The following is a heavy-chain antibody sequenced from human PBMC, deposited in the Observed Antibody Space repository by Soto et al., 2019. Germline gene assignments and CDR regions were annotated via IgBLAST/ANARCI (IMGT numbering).Heavy chain of an antibody. CDR1: GVSVRSYT. J-gene: IGHJ4*02. CDR3: ARDGMTTGDT. V-gene: IGHV4-4*07. CDR2: VFSSVSA. Sequence: ETLSLTCIVSGVSVRSYTWSWVRQPANKGLEWIGRVFSSVSATYNPSLKSRVSISMDTPENRISLKLDSVTAADAGVYFCARDGMTTGDTWGPGTLVTVSS. D-gene: IGHD2-21*02.